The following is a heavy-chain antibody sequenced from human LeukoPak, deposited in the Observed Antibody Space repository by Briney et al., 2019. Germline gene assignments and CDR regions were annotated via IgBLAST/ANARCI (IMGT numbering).Heavy chain of an antibody. J-gene: IGHJ5*02. CDR1: GYTFTSYY. Sequence: ASVKVSCKASGYTFTSYYMHWVRQAPGQGLEWMGIINPSGGSTSYAQKFQGRVTMTRDTSTSTVYMELSSLRSEDTAVYYCARAGYCSGGSCYSGNWFDPWGREPWSPSPQ. CDR2: INPSGGST. CDR3: ARAGYCSGGSCYSGNWFDP. V-gene: IGHV1-46*01. D-gene: IGHD2-15*01.